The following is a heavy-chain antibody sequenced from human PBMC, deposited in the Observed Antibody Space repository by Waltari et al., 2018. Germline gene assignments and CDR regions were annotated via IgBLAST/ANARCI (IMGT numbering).Heavy chain of an antibody. CDR3: ARGRGGYYDSSGYYWTDY. CDR2: ISSSSSTI. CDR1: GFTFSSYS. D-gene: IGHD3-22*01. V-gene: IGHV3-48*04. Sequence: EVQLVESGGGLVQPGGSLRLSCAASGFTFSSYSMNWVRQAPGKGLEGVSYISSSSSTISYADSVKGRFTISSDNAKNSLYLQMNSLRAEDTAVYYCARGRGGYYDSSGYYWTDYWGQGTLVTVSS. J-gene: IGHJ4*02.